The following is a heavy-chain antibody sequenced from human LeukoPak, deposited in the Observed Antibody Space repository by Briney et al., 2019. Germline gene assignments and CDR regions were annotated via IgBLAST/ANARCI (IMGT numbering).Heavy chain of an antibody. CDR2: IIPVFGTA. V-gene: IGHV1-69*13. D-gene: IGHD4-17*01. CDR1: GGTFSSYA. J-gene: IGHJ3*02. CDR3: ARSDYGRNDAFDI. Sequence: ASVKVSCKASGGTFSSYAISWVRQAPGQGLEWMGGIIPVFGTANYAQKFQGRVTITADESTSTAYMELSSLRFEDTAVYYCARSDYGRNDAFDIWGQGTMVTASS.